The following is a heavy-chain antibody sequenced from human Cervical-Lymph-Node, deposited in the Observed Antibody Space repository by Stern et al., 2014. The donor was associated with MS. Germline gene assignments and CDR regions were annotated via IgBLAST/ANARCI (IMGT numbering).Heavy chain of an antibody. D-gene: IGHD6-19*01. CDR3: TRFLQSGWSDLFDS. CDR2: IKRDGSET. CDR1: GSTFSTSW. V-gene: IGHV3-7*01. J-gene: IGHJ5*01. Sequence: EMQLVESRGGLVQPGGSQRLSCVASGSTFSTSWMSWVRQAPGKGLEWVANIKRDGSETYYLDSVKGRFTISRDNAKSSLYLEMNSLRAEDTAVYYCTRFLQSGWSDLFDSWGRGTLVTVSS.